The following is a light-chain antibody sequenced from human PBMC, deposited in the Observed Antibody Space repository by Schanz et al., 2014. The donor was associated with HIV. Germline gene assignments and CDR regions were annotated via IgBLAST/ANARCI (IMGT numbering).Light chain of an antibody. CDR1: SSDVGGYNY. Sequence: QSALTQPASVSGSPGQSITISCSGTSSDVGGYNYVSWYQQHPGKAHKLMIYDVSNRPSGVSNRFSGSKSGNTASLTISGLQAEDEADYYCSSYITSSTVVFGGGTKLTVL. V-gene: IGLV2-14*01. CDR3: SSYITSSTVV. J-gene: IGLJ2*01. CDR2: DVS.